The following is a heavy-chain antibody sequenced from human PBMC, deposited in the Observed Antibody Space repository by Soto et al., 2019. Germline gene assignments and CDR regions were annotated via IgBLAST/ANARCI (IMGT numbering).Heavy chain of an antibody. Sequence: ASGPTLVNPPETLTLTCTFSGFSLSTSGVGVGWIRQPPGKALEWLALIYWDDDKRYSPSLKSRLTITKDTSKNQVVLTMTNMEAVEKAKYYRAHGAAAIAFDYWGQGTLVTDSS. CDR2: IYWDDDK. D-gene: IGHD6-13*01. J-gene: IGHJ4*02. CDR1: GFSLSTSGVG. CDR3: AHGAAAIAFDY. V-gene: IGHV2-5*02.